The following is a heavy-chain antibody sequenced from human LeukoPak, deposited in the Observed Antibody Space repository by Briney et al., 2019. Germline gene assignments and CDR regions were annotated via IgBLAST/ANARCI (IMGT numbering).Heavy chain of an antibody. V-gene: IGHV3-7*01. Sequence: GGSLRLSCAASGFTFSKYWMTWVRQAPGKGLEWVANIKQDESEKYYVDSVKGRFTVSRDNAKNSLYLQMNSLRAEDTAVYYCARDREEMVRAPYAFGIWGQGTMLTVSS. J-gene: IGHJ3*02. CDR1: GFTFSKYW. CDR3: ARDREEMVRAPYAFGI. D-gene: IGHD3-10*01. CDR2: IKQDESEK.